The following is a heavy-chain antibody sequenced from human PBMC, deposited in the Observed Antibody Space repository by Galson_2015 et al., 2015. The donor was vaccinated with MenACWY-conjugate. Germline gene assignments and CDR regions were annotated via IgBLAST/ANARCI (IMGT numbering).Heavy chain of an antibody. J-gene: IGHJ4*02. V-gene: IGHV3-73*01. Sequence: SLRLSCAASGFPFSDSAIHWVRQSSGKGLEWVGRIRSKSNSYATEYGESVKGRFTISRDDSKNTASLQMNSLKTEDTAVYYCARVPGYSYGYYDWWGQGTLVTVSS. CDR2: IRSKSNSYAT. CDR3: ARVPGYSYGYYDW. D-gene: IGHD5-18*01. CDR1: GFPFSDSA.